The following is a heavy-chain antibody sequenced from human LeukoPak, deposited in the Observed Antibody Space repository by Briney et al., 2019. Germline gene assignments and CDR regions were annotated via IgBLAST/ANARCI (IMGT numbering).Heavy chain of an antibody. CDR1: GGSISSYY. V-gene: IGHV4-4*07. CDR2: IYTSGST. D-gene: IGHD3-10*01. J-gene: IGHJ6*03. CDR3: ARDHIDYYGSGSYYTYYMDV. Sequence: SETLSLTCTVSGGSISSYYWSWIRQPAGKGLEWIGRIYTSGSTNYNPSLKSRVTMSVDTSKNQFSLKLSSVTAADTAVYYCARDHIDYYGSGSYYTYYMDVWGKGTTVTISS.